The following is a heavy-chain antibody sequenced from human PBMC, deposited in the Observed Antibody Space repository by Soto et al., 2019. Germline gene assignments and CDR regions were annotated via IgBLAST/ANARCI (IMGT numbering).Heavy chain of an antibody. D-gene: IGHD5-18*01. Sequence: GGSMRLSCAASGFTFSSSWMSWVRQAPGKGLEWVAGIKEDGTERYYVDFVKGRFTISRDNVENSLYLQMNSLTGDDTAVYFCARDRAYSCFDYWGLGTLVTVSS. CDR1: GFTFSSSW. J-gene: IGHJ4*02. V-gene: IGHV3-7*01. CDR2: IKEDGTER. CDR3: ARDRAYSCFDY.